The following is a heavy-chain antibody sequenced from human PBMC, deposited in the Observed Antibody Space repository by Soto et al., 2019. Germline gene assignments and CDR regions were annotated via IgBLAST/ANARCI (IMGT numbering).Heavy chain of an antibody. V-gene: IGHV3-23*01. CDR1: GFTFSSYA. Sequence: GGSQRLSCAASGFTFSSYAMSWVRQAPGKGLEWVSAISGSGGSTYYADSVKGRFTISRDNSKNTLYLQMNSLRAEDTAVYYCARRRQYQLLTAGLNWFDPWGQGTLVTVSS. CDR3: ARRRQYQLLTAGLNWFDP. J-gene: IGHJ5*02. CDR2: ISGSGGST. D-gene: IGHD2-2*01.